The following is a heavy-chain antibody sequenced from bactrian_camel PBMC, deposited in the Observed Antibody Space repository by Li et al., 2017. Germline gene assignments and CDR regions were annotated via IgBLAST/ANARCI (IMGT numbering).Heavy chain of an antibody. D-gene: IGHD7*01. Sequence: VQLVESGGGLAQPGGSLRLSCAASGFTFSTYGMSWVRQAPGKGLERVSGISNDGSNTYYADSVKGRFIITRDKARDLVYLQMNGLQPEDTGMYYCAADQLHGTCRDVLDFPARGQGTQVTVSS. J-gene: IGHJ4*01. CDR2: ISNDGSNT. V-gene: IGHV3S7*01. CDR3: AADQLHGTCRDVLDFPA. CDR1: GFTFSTYG.